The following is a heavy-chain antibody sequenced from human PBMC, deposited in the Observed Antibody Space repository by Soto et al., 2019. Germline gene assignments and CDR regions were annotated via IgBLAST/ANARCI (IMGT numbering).Heavy chain of an antibody. D-gene: IGHD1-1*01. CDR3: VRSGDNYNLLDY. J-gene: IGHJ4*02. CDR1: GFTFSDHY. V-gene: IGHV3-11*06. Sequence: VGSLRFSCAASGFTFSDHYMSWIRQAPGKGLEWIGYSSNSGSFTRYADSVKGRFSISRDNAKNSLYLQINSLRGDDTAIYYCVRSGDNYNLLDYWGQGTPVTVSS. CDR2: SSNSGSFT.